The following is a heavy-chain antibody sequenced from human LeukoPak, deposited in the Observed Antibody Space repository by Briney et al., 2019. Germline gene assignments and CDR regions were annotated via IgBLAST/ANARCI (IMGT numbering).Heavy chain of an antibody. D-gene: IGHD6-19*01. Sequence: PGGSLRLSCAASGFTFSSYGMSWVRQVPGKGLEWVSAISGSGGSTYYADSVKGRFTISRDNSKNTLYLQMNSLRAEDTAVYYCAKGKASGWYIVDYWGQGTLVTVSS. V-gene: IGHV3-23*01. CDR2: ISGSGGST. CDR1: GFTFSSYG. CDR3: AKGKASGWYIVDY. J-gene: IGHJ4*02.